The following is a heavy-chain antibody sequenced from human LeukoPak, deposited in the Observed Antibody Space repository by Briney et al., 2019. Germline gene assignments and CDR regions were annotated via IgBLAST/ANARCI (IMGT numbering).Heavy chain of an antibody. V-gene: IGHV4-59*01. CDR1: GGSISSYY. CDR2: IYYSGST. CDR3: ARGQPFGYGSTVFDY. J-gene: IGHJ4*02. Sequence: SSETLSLTCTVSGGSISSYYWSWIRQPPGKGLEWIGYIYYSGSTNYNPSLKSRVTISVDTSKNQFSLKLSSVTAADTAVYYCARGQPFGYGSTVFDYWSQGTLVTVS. D-gene: IGHD5-12*01.